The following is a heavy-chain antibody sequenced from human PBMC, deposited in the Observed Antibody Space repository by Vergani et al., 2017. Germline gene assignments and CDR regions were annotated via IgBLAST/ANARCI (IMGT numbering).Heavy chain of an antibody. CDR1: GYSFTSYW. J-gene: IGHJ4*02. Sequence: VQLVQSGAEVKKPGESLKISCKGSGYSFTSYWIGWVRQMPGKGLEWMGIINPSGGSTSYAQKFQGRVTMTRDTSTSTVYMELSSLRSEDTAVYYCARDEAGPTDYWGQGTLVTVSS. D-gene: IGHD6-13*01. CDR3: ARDEAGPTDY. CDR2: INPSGGST. V-gene: IGHV1-46*03.